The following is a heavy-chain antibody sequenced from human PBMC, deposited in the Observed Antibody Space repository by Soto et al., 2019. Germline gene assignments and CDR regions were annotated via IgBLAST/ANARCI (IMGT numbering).Heavy chain of an antibody. CDR1: GFTFTSYG. CDR2: ISGSGGST. Sequence: QTGGSLRLSCAASGFTFTSYGMSWVRQAPGKGLEWVSAISGSGGSTYYADSVKGRFTISRDNSKNTLYLHMNSLRAEDTAVYYCAKGTLGSYYYYGMDVWGQGTTVTVSS. CDR3: AKGTLGSYYYYGMDV. V-gene: IGHV3-23*01. J-gene: IGHJ6*02. D-gene: IGHD1-26*01.